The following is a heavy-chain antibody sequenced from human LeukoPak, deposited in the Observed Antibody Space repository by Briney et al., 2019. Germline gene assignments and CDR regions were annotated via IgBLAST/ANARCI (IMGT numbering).Heavy chain of an antibody. Sequence: GGSLRLSCAASGFTFSNAWMSWVRKAPGKGLKWVGRIKSKTDGGTTDYAAPVKGRFTISRDDSKNTLYLQMNSLKTEDTAVYYCTTSRYNWNYPLGYWGQGTLVTVSS. D-gene: IGHD1-7*01. CDR3: TTSRYNWNYPLGY. CDR2: IKSKTDGGTT. J-gene: IGHJ4*02. V-gene: IGHV3-15*01. CDR1: GFTFSNAW.